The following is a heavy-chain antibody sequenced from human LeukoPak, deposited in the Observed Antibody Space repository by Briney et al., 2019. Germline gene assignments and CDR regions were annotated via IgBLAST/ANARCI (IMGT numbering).Heavy chain of an antibody. CDR3: ASERYCSSTSCPFDY. D-gene: IGHD2-2*01. CDR2: IYYSGST. Sequence: PSETLSLTCTVSGGSLSSYYWSWIRQPPGKGLEWIGYIYYSGSTNYNPSLKSRVTISVDTSKNQFSLTLSSVTAADTAVYYCASERYCSSTSCPFDYWGQGTLVTVSS. V-gene: IGHV4-59*01. J-gene: IGHJ4*02. CDR1: GGSLSSYY.